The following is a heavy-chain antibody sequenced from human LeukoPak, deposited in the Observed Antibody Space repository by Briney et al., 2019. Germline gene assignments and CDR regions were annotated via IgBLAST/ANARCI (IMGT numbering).Heavy chain of an antibody. CDR1: GGSISSYY. CDR3: ARDSRDYSNYGKRSNWFDP. V-gene: IGHV4-30-4*08. J-gene: IGHJ5*02. CDR2: TYYSGST. Sequence: SETLSLTCTVSGGSISSYYWSWIRQPPGKGLEWIGYTYYSGSTYYNPSLKSRVTISVDTSKNQFSLKLSSVTAADTAVYYCARDSRDYSNYGKRSNWFDPWGQGTLVTVSS. D-gene: IGHD4-11*01.